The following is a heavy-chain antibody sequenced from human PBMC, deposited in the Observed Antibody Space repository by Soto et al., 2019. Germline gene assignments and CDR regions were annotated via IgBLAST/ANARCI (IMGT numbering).Heavy chain of an antibody. CDR1: GGSISSGGYY. CDR2: INYSGST. Sequence: SETLSLTCTVSGGSISSGGYYWSWIRQHPGKGLEWIGYINYSGSTYYNPSLKSRVTISVDTSKNQFSLKLSSVTAADTAVYYCARSRGGYFDYWGQGTLVTVSS. J-gene: IGHJ4*02. CDR3: ARSRGGYFDY. D-gene: IGHD3-22*01. V-gene: IGHV4-31*03.